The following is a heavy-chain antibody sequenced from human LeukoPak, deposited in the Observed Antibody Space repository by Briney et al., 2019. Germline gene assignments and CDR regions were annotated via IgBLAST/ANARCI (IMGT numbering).Heavy chain of an antibody. CDR1: FRFWYFL. J-gene: IGHJ6*02. Sequence: GSLGLSCCGFWFRFWYFLMNLVRRASGKGAGVFAKIKEDGSKKYYVDSVKGRFTISRDNAKNSLYLQMDSLRAEDTAVYYCARDPGRQYSSIADVWGQGTMVTVSS. V-gene: IGHV3-7*03. CDR2: IKEDGSKK. D-gene: IGHD6-19*01. CDR3: ARDPGRQYSSIADV.